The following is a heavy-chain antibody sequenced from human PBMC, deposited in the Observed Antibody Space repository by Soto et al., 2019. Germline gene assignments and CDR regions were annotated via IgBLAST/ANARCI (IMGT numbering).Heavy chain of an antibody. Sequence: ASVKVSCKASGYPFTAYYLHWVRQAPGQGLEWVGIINPSGGSTSYAQKFQGRVTMTRDTSTSTVYMELSSLRSEDTAVYYCARDQKVTMVRGVIITYYFDYWGQGTLVTVSS. D-gene: IGHD3-10*01. V-gene: IGHV1-46*03. J-gene: IGHJ4*02. CDR2: INPSGGST. CDR3: ARDQKVTMVRGVIITYYFDY. CDR1: GYPFTAYY.